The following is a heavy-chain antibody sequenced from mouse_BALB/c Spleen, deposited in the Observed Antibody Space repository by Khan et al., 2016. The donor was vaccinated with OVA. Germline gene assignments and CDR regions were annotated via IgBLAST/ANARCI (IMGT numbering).Heavy chain of an antibody. CDR1: GYSITSGYA. CDR2: ISYSGVT. V-gene: IGHV3-2*02. J-gene: IGHJ2*01. D-gene: IGHD1-1*01. Sequence: EVQLQESGPGLVKPSQSLSLTCTVTGYSITSGYAWNWIRQFPGNKLEWMGYISYSGVTSYTPSLKSRISITRDTSKNQFFLPLNSVTTEDTATYYCARGNYYGYYYDYRGQGTTLTVSS. CDR3: ARGNYYGYYYDY.